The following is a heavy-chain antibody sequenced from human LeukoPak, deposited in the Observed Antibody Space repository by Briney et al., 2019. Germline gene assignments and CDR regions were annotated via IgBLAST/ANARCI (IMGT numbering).Heavy chain of an antibody. J-gene: IGHJ4*02. D-gene: IGHD4-17*01. CDR3: ARGRGYGDHVPGY. Sequence: PSETLSLPCAVYGGSFSGYYWSWIRQPPGKGLEWIGEINHSGSTNYNPSLKSRVTTSVSTSKDQFSLKLSSVTAADTAVYYCARGRGYGDHVPGYWGQGTLVTVSS. V-gene: IGHV4-34*01. CDR1: GGSFSGYY. CDR2: INHSGST.